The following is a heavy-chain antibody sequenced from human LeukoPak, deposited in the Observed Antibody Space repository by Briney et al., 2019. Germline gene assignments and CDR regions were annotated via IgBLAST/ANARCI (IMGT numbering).Heavy chain of an antibody. V-gene: IGHV3-7*01. J-gene: IGHJ4*02. D-gene: IGHD1-26*01. CDR1: LFPFSNHW. Sequence: GGSLRLSCAASLFPFSNHWMNWVRQAPGKGLEWVANIKEDESEKYYVASVKGRFTISRDNAKNSLYLQMNSLRVEDTAVYYCARQQHSGSYGYFDYWGQGTLVTVSS. CDR2: IKEDESEK. CDR3: ARQQHSGSYGYFDY.